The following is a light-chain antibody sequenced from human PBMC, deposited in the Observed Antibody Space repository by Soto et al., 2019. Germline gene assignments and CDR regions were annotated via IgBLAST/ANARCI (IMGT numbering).Light chain of an antibody. CDR3: SSFTSTNTVL. CDR1: SSDVGGYNY. Sequence: QSVLTQPASVSGSPGQSITISCTGTSSDVGGYNYVSWYQQHPGKAPKLMIYNVSNRPSGVSNRFSGSTSGNTASLTISGLQAEDEGHYYCSSFTSTNTVLFGGGTKVTVL. J-gene: IGLJ2*01. V-gene: IGLV2-14*01. CDR2: NVS.